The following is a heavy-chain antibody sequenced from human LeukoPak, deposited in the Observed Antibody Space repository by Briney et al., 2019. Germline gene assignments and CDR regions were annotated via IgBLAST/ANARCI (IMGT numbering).Heavy chain of an antibody. V-gene: IGHV1-69*05. CDR2: IIPIFGTA. J-gene: IGHJ4*02. Sequence: SVKVSCKASGGTFSSYAISWVRQAPGQGLEWMGGIIPIFGTANYAQKFQGGVTITTDESTSTAYMELSSLRSEDTAVYYCASRGNYYDSSGYGYWGQGTLVTVSS. CDR1: GGTFSSYA. CDR3: ASRGNYYDSSGYGY. D-gene: IGHD3-22*01.